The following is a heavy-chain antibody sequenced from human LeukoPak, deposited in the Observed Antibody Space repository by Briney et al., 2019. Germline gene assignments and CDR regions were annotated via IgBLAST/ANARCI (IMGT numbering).Heavy chain of an antibody. CDR1: GFTFDDYA. V-gene: IGHV3-20*04. CDR2: INWNGGST. J-gene: IGHJ3*02. CDR3: ARDAHFGGVFDI. D-gene: IGHD2-21*01. Sequence: GGSLRLSCAASGFTFDDYAMSWVRQAPGKGLEWVSGINWNGGSTGYVDSVKGRFAISRDNAKNSLYLQMNSLRGEDTALYYCARDAHFGGVFDIWGQGTMVTVSS.